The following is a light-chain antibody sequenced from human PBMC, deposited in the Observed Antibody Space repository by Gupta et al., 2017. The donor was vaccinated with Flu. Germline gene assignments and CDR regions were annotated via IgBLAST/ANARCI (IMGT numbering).Light chain of an antibody. CDR2: RDN. CDR1: KSGSKS. V-gene: IGLV3-9*01. CDR3: QVGDSSAGWV. Sequence: LGKSARITCGGDKSGSKSVHWYQRKPGQAPVVVIYRDNSRPAVIPERFSGANAGNTATLTISRAKVGDEADFHCQVGDSSAGWVFGGGTKLTVL. J-gene: IGLJ3*02.